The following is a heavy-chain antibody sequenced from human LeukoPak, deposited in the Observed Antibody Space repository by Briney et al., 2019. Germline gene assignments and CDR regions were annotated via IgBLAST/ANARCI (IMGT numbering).Heavy chain of an antibody. CDR2: ISGYNGNT. J-gene: IGHJ3*02. D-gene: IGHD5-24*01. CDR3: ARDPVEMAPLGAFDI. CDR1: GYTFSSYG. V-gene: IGHV1-18*01. Sequence: ASVKVSCKSSGYTFSSYGISWVRQAPGQGLEWMGWISGYNGNTKDAQKFQGRVSMTADTSTSTAYMELRSLRSDDTAVYYCARDPVEMAPLGAFDIWGQGTMVTVSS.